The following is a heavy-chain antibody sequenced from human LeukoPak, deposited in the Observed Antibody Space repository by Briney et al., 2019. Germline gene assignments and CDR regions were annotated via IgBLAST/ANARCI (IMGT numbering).Heavy chain of an antibody. V-gene: IGHV4-34*01. CDR1: GESFSGYY. D-gene: IGHD2-2*01. CDR2: INHSGSA. Sequence: PSETLSLTCAVYGESFSGYYWSWIRQPPGKGLEWIGEINHSGSANYNPSLKSRVTILVDTSENQFSLKLSSVTAADTAVYYCARRSSTLDYWGQGTLVTVSS. CDR3: ARRSSTLDY. J-gene: IGHJ4*02.